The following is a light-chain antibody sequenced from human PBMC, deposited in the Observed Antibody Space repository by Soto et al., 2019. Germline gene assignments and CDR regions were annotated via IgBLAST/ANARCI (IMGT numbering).Light chain of an antibody. CDR2: AAS. CDR3: QHYNSYPWT. V-gene: IGKV1-8*01. Sequence: AVRMTQSPSSFSASTGDRVTIACRASQDISSYLDWYQQKPGQAPKLLIYAASTLQSGVPSRFSGAGSGTDFTLTISCLQSEDFATYYCQHYNSYPWTFGQGTKVEIK. J-gene: IGKJ1*01. CDR1: QDISSY.